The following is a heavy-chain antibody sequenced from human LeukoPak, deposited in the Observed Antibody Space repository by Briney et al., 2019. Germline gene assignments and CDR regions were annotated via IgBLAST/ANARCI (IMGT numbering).Heavy chain of an antibody. J-gene: IGHJ4*02. CDR1: GFTFSSYA. D-gene: IGHD2-8*01. V-gene: IGHV3-23*01. Sequence: GGSLRLSSAASGFTFSSYAMIWVRRAPGKGLEWVSGVINSGGGTYYADSVKGRFTVSGDNSKNTLYLQMNSLRAEDTAVYYCARIALSWVSCTIDNWGQGTLVTVSS. CDR2: VINSGGGT. CDR3: ARIALSWVSCTIDN.